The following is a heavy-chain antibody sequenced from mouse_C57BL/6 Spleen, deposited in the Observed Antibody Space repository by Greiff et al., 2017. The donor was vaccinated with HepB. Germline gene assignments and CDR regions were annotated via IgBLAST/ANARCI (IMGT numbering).Heavy chain of an antibody. CDR2: IYPGSGST. CDR1: GYTFTSYW. Sequence: VQLQQSGAELVKPGASVKMSCKASGYTFTSYWITWVKQRPGQGLEWIGDIYPGSGSTNYNVKFKSKATLTVDTSSSTAYMQLSSLTSEDSAVYYCAKNYDYAMDYWGQGTSVTVSS. D-gene: IGHD1-1*01. V-gene: IGHV1-55*01. J-gene: IGHJ4*01. CDR3: AKNYDYAMDY.